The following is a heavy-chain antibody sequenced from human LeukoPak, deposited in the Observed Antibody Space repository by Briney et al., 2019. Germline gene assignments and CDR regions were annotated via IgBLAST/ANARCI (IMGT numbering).Heavy chain of an antibody. CDR2: ISSSGSTK. CDR3: ARDPYSSTWSYGMDI. J-gene: IGHJ6*02. V-gene: IGHV3-48*03. D-gene: IGHD6-13*01. Sequence: GGSLRLSCAASGFTFRTYEMNWVRQAPGMGLEWVSYISSSGSTKYYADSVKGRFTISRDNAKSSLYLQMSGLRADDTAVYYCARDPYSSTWSYGMDIWGQGTTVIVSS. CDR1: GFTFRTYE.